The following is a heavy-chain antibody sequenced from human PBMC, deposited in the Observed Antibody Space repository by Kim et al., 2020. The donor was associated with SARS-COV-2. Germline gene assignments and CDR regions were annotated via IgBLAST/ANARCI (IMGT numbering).Heavy chain of an antibody. V-gene: IGHV4-39*01. CDR3: ARRLDGYSGYFDY. Sequence: SETLSLTCTVSGGSISSSSYYWGWIRQPPGKGLEWIGSIYYSGSTYYNPSRKSRVTISVDTSKNQFSLKLSSVTAADTAVYYCARRLDGYSGYFDYWGQGTLVTVSS. CDR1: GGSISSSSYY. J-gene: IGHJ4*02. D-gene: IGHD3-22*01. CDR2: IYYSGST.